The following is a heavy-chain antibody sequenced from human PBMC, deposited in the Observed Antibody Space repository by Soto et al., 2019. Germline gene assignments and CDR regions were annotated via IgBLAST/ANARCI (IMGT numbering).Heavy chain of an antibody. CDR1: GYTFTSNS. CDR2: INPNSGGT. CDR3: ARGGYYDSSGYYNQ. D-gene: IGHD3-22*01. V-gene: IGHV1-2*02. Sequence: ASVKVSCKASGYTFTSNSIGWVRQAPGQGLEWMGWINPNSGGTNYAQKFQGRVTMTRDTSISTAYMELSRLRSDDTAVYYCARGGYYDSSGYYNQWGQGTLVTVSS. J-gene: IGHJ4*02.